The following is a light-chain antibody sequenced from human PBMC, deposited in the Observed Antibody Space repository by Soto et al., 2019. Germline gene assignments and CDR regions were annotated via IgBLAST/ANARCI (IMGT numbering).Light chain of an antibody. V-gene: IGKV1-5*01. CDR1: QSISSW. Sequence: IRLTHSPSFVSSXVRXMXXXXXXASQSISSWLAWYQQKPGKAPKLLIYDASSLESGVPSRFSGSGSGTEFTLTISSLQPDDFATYYCQQYNSYSWTFGQGTKVDIK. J-gene: IGKJ1*01. CDR3: QQYNSYSWT. CDR2: DAS.